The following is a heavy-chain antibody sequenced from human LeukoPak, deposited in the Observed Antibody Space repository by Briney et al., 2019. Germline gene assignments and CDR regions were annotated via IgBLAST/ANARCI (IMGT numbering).Heavy chain of an antibody. CDR3: AKDGDGYNPPYFDY. J-gene: IGHJ4*02. V-gene: IGHV3-9*01. CDR1: GFTLDDYA. D-gene: IGHD5-24*01. CDR2: ISWNSGSI. Sequence: PGGSLRLSCAASGFTLDDYAMHWVRQAPGKGLECVSGISWNSGSIGYADSVKGRFTISRDNAKNSLYLQMNSLRAEDTALYYCAKDGDGYNPPYFDYWGQGTLVTVSS.